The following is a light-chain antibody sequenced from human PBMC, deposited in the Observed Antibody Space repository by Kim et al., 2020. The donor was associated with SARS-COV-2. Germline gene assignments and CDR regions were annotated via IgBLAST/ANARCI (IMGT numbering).Light chain of an antibody. J-gene: IGLJ3*02. Sequence: QSVLTQPPSASGSPGQSVTISCTGTISDVGGYNYVSWYQQHPGKAPKLMIYEVTKRPSGVPDRFSGSKSGNTASLTVSGLQAEDEGDYYCCSYAGANVLFGGGTKVTVL. CDR3: CSYAGANVL. CDR2: EVT. CDR1: ISDVGGYNY. V-gene: IGLV2-8*01.